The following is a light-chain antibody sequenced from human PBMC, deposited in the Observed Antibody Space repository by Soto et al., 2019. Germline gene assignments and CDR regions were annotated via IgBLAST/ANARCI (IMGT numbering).Light chain of an antibody. CDR3: QQYNNWPPWT. V-gene: IGKV3-15*01. CDR1: QSVSSY. CDR2: GAS. Sequence: EIVLTQSPATLSLSPGERATLSCRASQSVSSYLAWYQQKPGQAPRLLIYGASTRATGIPARFSGSGSGTEFTHTISSLQSEDFAANYCQQYNNWPPWTFGNGTKVDIX. J-gene: IGKJ1*01.